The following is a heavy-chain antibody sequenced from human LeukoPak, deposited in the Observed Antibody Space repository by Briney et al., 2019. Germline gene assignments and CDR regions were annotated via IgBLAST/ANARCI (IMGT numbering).Heavy chain of an antibody. CDR3: AKDGVVKTSRPYYFDF. D-gene: IGHD2-15*01. V-gene: IGHV3-23*01. J-gene: IGHJ4*02. CDR1: AFTFSNYA. CDR2: ISGIVSST. Sequence: GGSLRLSCAASAFTFSNYAMTWVRQAPGKGLEWVSSISGIVSSTYYADSVKGRFTISRDNSKNTLYLQMNSLRAEDTAVYYCAKDGVVKTSRPYYFDFWSQGTLVTVSS.